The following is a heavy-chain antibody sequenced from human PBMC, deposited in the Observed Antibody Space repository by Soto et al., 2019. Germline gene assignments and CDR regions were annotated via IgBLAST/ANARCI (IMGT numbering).Heavy chain of an antibody. D-gene: IGHD1-26*01. CDR1: GGSISSGGYY. CDR2: IFYSGST. J-gene: IGHJ4*02. CDR3: AREGGIVGATAADY. Sequence: QVQLQESGPGLVKPSQTLSLTCTVSGGSISSGGYYWSWIRQHPGKGLEWIGYIFYSGSTYYNPALKRRVTISVGTSKNQFSLKLSSVTAADTAVYYCAREGGIVGATAADYWGQGTLVTVSS. V-gene: IGHV4-31*03.